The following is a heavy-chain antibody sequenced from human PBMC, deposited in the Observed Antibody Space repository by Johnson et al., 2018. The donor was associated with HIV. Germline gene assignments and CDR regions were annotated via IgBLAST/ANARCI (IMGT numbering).Heavy chain of an antibody. CDR3: VRAGRSGDSYNSNAFDI. Sequence: QVQLVESGGGVVQPGRSLRLSCAASGFTFSNYAMHWVSQTPGKGLEWVAVISYDGSDKYYADSVKGRFTISRDNSKNTLYLHMNSLRAEDTAVNYCVRAGRSGDSYNSNAFDIRGQGTMVTVSS. D-gene: IGHD5-24*01. V-gene: IGHV3-30-3*01. CDR1: GFTFSNYA. CDR2: ISYDGSDK. J-gene: IGHJ3*02.